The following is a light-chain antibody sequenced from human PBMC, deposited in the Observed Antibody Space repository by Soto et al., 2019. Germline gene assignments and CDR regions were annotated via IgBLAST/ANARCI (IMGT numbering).Light chain of an antibody. CDR2: EAS. V-gene: IGKV1-5*01. CDR3: QQHGSWGIS. CDR1: QNVNKW. Sequence: DIQGTQSTSTLSASVEDRVTITCRASQNVNKWLAWFQQHPGKAPNALIYEASNLQSGVPSRFSGSGSGTDFTLTISRLEPEDFAVYYCQQHGSWGISFCPGTKVDI. J-gene: IGKJ3*01.